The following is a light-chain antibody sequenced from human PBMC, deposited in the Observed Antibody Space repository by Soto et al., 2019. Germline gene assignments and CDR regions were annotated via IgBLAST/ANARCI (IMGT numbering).Light chain of an antibody. CDR1: QSVSSSY. CDR2: GAS. Sequence: EIVLTQSPGTLSLSPGERATPSCRASQSVSSSYLAWYQQKPGQAPRLFIYGASSRATGIPDRISGSGSGTDFTLTISRLEPEDFAVYYCQQYGSSPYTFGQGTNVDIK. CDR3: QQYGSSPYT. V-gene: IGKV3-20*01. J-gene: IGKJ2*01.